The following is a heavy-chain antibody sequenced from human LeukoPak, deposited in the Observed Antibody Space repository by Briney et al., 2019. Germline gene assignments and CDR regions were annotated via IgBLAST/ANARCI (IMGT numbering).Heavy chain of an antibody. V-gene: IGHV4-61*02. CDR1: GGSISGGNYY. Sequence: PSETLSLTCTVSGGSISGGNYYWSWIRQPAGKGLYWIGRVYTSGRTNYNPSLRNRVSMSLDTSKNQFSLTLNSVTAADTAVYYCARVSTLDGIVLASWGQGILVTVSP. J-gene: IGHJ5*02. CDR3: ARVSTLDGIVLAS. D-gene: IGHD2-15*01. CDR2: VYTSGRT.